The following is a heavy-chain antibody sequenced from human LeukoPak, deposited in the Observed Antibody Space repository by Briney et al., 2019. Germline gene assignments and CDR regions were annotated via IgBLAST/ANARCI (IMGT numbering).Heavy chain of an antibody. Sequence: GGSLRLSCAASGFTFSSYSMNWVRQAPGKGLEWVGFIRSKAYGGTTEYAASVKGRFTISRDDSKSIAYLQMNSLKTEDTAVYYCTRDGSGSGYAFDIWGQGTMVTVSS. V-gene: IGHV3-49*04. D-gene: IGHD3-3*01. J-gene: IGHJ3*02. CDR2: IRSKAYGGTT. CDR1: GFTFSSYS. CDR3: TRDGSGSGYAFDI.